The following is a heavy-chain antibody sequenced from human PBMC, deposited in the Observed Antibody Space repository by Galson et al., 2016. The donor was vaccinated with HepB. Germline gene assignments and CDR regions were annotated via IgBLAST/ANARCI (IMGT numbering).Heavy chain of an antibody. CDR3: ARVRKVIVVGDAFDI. CDR2: XXAGXGNT. Sequence: SVKVSCKASGYTFTSYAVHWVRQAPGQRLXXMGXXXAGXGNTKYSQKFQGRVPITRDTSASTTYMGLSSLRSEDTAVYYCARVRKVIVVGDAFDIWGQGTMVTGSS. D-gene: IGHD3-16*02. CDR1: GYTFTSYA. V-gene: IGHV1-3*01. J-gene: IGHJ3*02.